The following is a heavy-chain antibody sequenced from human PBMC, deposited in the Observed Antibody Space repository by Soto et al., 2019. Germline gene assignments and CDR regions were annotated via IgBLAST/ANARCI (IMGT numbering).Heavy chain of an antibody. CDR3: TTDWGGEYQFDY. CDR1: GFTLSHAW. J-gene: IGHJ4*02. V-gene: IGHV3-15*01. D-gene: IGHD2-2*01. Sequence: EVQLVESGGGLVKPGGSLRLYCAASGFTLSHAWMSWVRQAPGKGLEWVGRIKSKTDGGTTDYPAPVKGRFTVSRDDSKNTLYLQMNSLKTEDTAVYYCTTDWGGEYQFDYWGQGTLVTVSS. CDR2: IKSKTDGGTT.